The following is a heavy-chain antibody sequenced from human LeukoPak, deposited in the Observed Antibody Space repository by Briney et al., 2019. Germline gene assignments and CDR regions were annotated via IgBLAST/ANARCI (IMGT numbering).Heavy chain of an antibody. D-gene: IGHD6-13*01. CDR1: GFTFDDYA. CDR3: AVFRGYSSSWINY. CDR2: ISWNSGSI. Sequence: GRSLRLSCAASGFTFDDYAMHWVRQAPGKGLEWVSGISWNSGSIGYADSVKGRFTISRDNAKNSLYLQMNSLRAEDTAVYYCAVFRGYSSSWINYWGQGTLVTVSS. V-gene: IGHV3-9*01. J-gene: IGHJ4*02.